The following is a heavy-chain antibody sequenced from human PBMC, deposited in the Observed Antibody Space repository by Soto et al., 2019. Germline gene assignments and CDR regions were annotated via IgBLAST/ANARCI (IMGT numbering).Heavy chain of an antibody. Sequence: SLPLSSATSGFSLRNYRINWIRQAPGKGLEWVSYLSSSGTTIYYADSVKGRFTISRDNAKNSLYLQMNSLRAEDTAVYFCARGSGYFDYWGQGTLVTVS. CDR2: LSSSGTTI. J-gene: IGHJ4*02. V-gene: IGHV3-48*03. CDR3: ARGSGYFDY. D-gene: IGHD3-10*01. CDR1: GFSLRNYR.